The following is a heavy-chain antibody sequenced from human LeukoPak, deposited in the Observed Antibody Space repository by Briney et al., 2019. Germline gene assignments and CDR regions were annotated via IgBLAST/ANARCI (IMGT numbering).Heavy chain of an antibody. D-gene: IGHD6-19*01. J-gene: IGHJ5*02. CDR1: GGTFSSYA. CDR3: ARDLLVVAGTDWFDP. Sequence: ASVKVSCKASGGTFSSYAISWVRQAPGQGLEWMGWISAYNGNTHCAQKLQGRVTMITDTSTSTAYMELRSLSSDDTAVYYCARDLLVVAGTDWFDPWGQGTLVTVSS. V-gene: IGHV1-18*01. CDR2: ISAYNGNT.